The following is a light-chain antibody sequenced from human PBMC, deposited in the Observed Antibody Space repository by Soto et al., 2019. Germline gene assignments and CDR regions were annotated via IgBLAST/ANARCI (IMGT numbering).Light chain of an antibody. CDR1: QSVCSK. Sequence: EIVMTQSPGTLSVSPGERATLSCRASQSVCSKLVWYQQKPGQAPRLLMYGASTRATGSPARFSGSGSGTDFTLTISSLEPEDFAVYYCQQRSNWITFGQGTRLEIK. CDR3: QQRSNWIT. J-gene: IGKJ5*01. CDR2: GAS. V-gene: IGKV3-15*01.